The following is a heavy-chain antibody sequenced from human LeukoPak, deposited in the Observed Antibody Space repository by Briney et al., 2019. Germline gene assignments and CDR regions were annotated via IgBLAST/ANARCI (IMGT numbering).Heavy chain of an antibody. CDR3: ACSSWYQFYFDY. CDR2: IYYSGST. Sequence: SETLSLTCTVSGGSISSSSYYWGWIRQPPGKGLEWIGSIYYSGSTYYNPSLKSRVTISVDTSKNQFSLKLSSVTAADTAVYYCACSSWYQFYFDYWGQGTLVTVSS. D-gene: IGHD6-13*01. J-gene: IGHJ4*02. V-gene: IGHV4-39*07. CDR1: GGSISSSSYY.